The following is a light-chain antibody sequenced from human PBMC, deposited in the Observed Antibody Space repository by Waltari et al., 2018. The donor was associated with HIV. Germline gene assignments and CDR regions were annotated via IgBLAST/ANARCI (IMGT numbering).Light chain of an antibody. Sequence: DIVMTQSPDSLAVSLGERATINCKSSQSVIYSSNNKNYLSWFQQKPGQPPRLLIYWASTRETGVPDRFSGGGSGTDFTLTISSLQAEDVAVYYCQQYYSTPFT. V-gene: IGKV4-1*01. CDR2: WAS. CDR1: QSVIYSSNNKNY. CDR3: QQYYSTPFT. J-gene: IGKJ3*01.